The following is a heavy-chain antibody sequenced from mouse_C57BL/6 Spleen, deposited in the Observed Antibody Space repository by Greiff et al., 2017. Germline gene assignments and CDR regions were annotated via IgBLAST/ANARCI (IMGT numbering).Heavy chain of an antibody. CDR2: IDPSDSYT. CDR1: GYTFTSYW. Sequence: QVQLKESGAELVMPGASVKLSCKASGYTFTSYWMHWVKQRPGQGLEWIGEIDPSDSYTNYNQKFKGKSTLTVDKSSSTAYMQLSSLTSEDSAVYYCARRHFYWYFDVWGTGTTVTVAS. V-gene: IGHV1-69*01. J-gene: IGHJ1*03. D-gene: IGHD6-1*01. CDR3: ARRHFYWYFDV.